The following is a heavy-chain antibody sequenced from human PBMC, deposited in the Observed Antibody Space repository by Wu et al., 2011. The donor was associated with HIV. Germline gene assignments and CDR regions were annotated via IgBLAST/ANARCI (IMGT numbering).Heavy chain of an antibody. CDR3: ARADFWMLSHKSSHYFYMDV. V-gene: IGHV1-69*06. D-gene: IGHD3-3*01. Sequence: QVQLVQSGAEVKKPGSSVKVYCKASGGTFSSYGISWVRQAPGQGPEWMGGFIPMFGTADYAQKFQGRLSMTADKSTSTAYMELSSLRFEDTAVYYCARADFWMLSHKSSHYFYMDVWGKGTTVTVSS. J-gene: IGHJ6*03. CDR1: GGTFSSYG. CDR2: FIPMFGTA.